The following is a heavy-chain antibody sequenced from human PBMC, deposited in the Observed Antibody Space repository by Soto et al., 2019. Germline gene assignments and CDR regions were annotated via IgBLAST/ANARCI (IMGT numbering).Heavy chain of an antibody. CDR3: ARGMGVATIPDFDY. CDR1: GGSISSGGYY. D-gene: IGHD5-12*01. J-gene: IGHJ4*02. Sequence: SETLSLTCTVSGGSISSGGYYWSWIRQHPGKGLEWIGYIYYSGSTYYNPSLKSRVTISVDTSKNQFSLKLRSVTAADTAVYYCARGMGVATIPDFDYWGQGTLVTVSS. V-gene: IGHV4-31*03. CDR2: IYYSGST.